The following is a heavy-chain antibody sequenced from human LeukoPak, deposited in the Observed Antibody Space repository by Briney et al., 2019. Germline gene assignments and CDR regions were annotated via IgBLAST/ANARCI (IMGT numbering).Heavy chain of an antibody. CDR3: ASRPQDTGTTYKYYFDY. D-gene: IGHD1-1*01. J-gene: IGHJ4*02. Sequence: SETLSLTCAVYGGSFSGYYWSWIRQPPGKGLEWIGEINHSGSTNYNPSLKSRVTISVDTSKNQFSLKLSSMTAADTAVYYCASRPQDTGTTYKYYFDYWGQGTLVTVSS. CDR2: INHSGST. V-gene: IGHV4-34*01. CDR1: GGSFSGYY.